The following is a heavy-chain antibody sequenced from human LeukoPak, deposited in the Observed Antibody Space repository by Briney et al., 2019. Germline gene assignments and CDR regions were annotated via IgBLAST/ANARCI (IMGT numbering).Heavy chain of an antibody. J-gene: IGHJ6*02. D-gene: IGHD2-8*01. V-gene: IGHV4-4*02. CDR3: ARDNGAIRAYYYHGMDV. CDR1: GGSISSRNW. CDR2: IYHSGSI. Sequence: SETLSLTCAVSGGSISSRNWWSWVRQPPGKGLEWIGEIYHSGSINYNPSLKSRVTISVDKSKNQLSLRLTSVTAADTAVYYCARDNGAIRAYYYHGMDVWGQGTTVTVSS.